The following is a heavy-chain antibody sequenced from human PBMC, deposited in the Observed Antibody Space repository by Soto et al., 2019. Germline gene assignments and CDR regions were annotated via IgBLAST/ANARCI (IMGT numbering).Heavy chain of an antibody. CDR1: CGSISSYY. CDR3: ARYSGSSDDDWFDP. V-gene: IGHV4-59*01. D-gene: IGHD1-26*01. J-gene: IGHJ5*02. CDR2: IYYSGST. Sequence: SETLSLTCTVSCGSISSYYWSWIRQPPGKGLEWIGYIYYSGSTNYNPSLKSRVTISVDTSKNQFSLKLSSVTAADTAVYYCARYSGSSDDDWFDPWGQGTLVTVSS.